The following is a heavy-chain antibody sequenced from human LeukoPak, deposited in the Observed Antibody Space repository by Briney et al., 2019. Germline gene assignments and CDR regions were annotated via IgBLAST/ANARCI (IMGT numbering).Heavy chain of an antibody. Sequence: GGSLRLSCAASGFTFSSYWMHWVRRAPGKGLVWVSRFNSDGSSTGYADSVKGRFSISRDNAKNTLYMQINSLRAEDTAVYYCARQGPNDAFDIWGQGTMVTVSS. J-gene: IGHJ3*02. CDR1: GFTFSSYW. V-gene: IGHV3-74*01. CDR3: ARQGPNDAFDI. CDR2: FNSDGSST.